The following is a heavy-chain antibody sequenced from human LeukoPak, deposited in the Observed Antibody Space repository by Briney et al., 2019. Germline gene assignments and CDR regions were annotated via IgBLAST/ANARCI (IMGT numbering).Heavy chain of an antibody. D-gene: IGHD3-22*01. V-gene: IGHV1-18*03. J-gene: IGHJ3*02. CDR2: ISAYNGNT. CDR1: GYTFTSYG. Sequence: GASVKVSRKASGYTFTSYGISWVRQAPGQGLEWMGWISAYNGNTNYAQKLQGRVTMTTDTSASTAYMELSSLRSEDMAVYYCARSTMIAAFDIWGQGTMVTVSS. CDR3: ARSTMIAAFDI.